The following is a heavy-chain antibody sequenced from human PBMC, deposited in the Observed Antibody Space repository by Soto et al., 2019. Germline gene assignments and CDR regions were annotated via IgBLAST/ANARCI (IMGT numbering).Heavy chain of an antibody. CDR2: IIPIFGTA. J-gene: IGHJ6*02. Sequence: SVKVPCKASGGTFSSYAISWVRQAPGQGLEWMGGIIPIFGTANYAQKFQGRVTITADESTSTAYMELSSLRSEDTAVYYCARDGDSTSSNPYYGMDVWGQGTPVTVYS. V-gene: IGHV1-69*13. CDR1: GGTFSSYA. CDR3: ARDGDSTSSNPYYGMDV. D-gene: IGHD6-6*01.